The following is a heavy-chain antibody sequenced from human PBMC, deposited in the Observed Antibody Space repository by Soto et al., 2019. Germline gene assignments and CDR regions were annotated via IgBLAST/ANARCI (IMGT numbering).Heavy chain of an antibody. CDR1: GFTFSSYA. V-gene: IGHV3-30-3*01. CDR3: AREGMGSSSWFDWFAP. D-gene: IGHD6-13*01. CDR2: ISYDGSNK. J-gene: IGHJ5*02. Sequence: SGGGVVQPGRSLRLSCAASGFTFSSYAMHWVRQAPGKGLEWVAVISYDGSNKYYADSVKGRFTISRDNSKNTLYLQMNSLRAEDTAVYYCAREGMGSSSWFDWFAPWGQGTLVTVSS.